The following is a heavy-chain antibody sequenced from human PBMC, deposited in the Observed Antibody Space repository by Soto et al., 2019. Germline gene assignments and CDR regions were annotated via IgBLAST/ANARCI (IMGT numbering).Heavy chain of an antibody. CDR1: GGSIISRTIY. Sequence: PSETLSLTCTMSGGSIISRTIYWGWIRQSPEGGLEWIGCLYYTGITYYSPSLKSRVTMSVDTSKNEFSLSLNSVTASDTAVYYCYGGWNWFDSWGQGTLVTVSS. CDR2: LYYTGIT. V-gene: IGHV4-39*01. CDR3: YGGWNWFDS. J-gene: IGHJ5*01. D-gene: IGHD6-19*01.